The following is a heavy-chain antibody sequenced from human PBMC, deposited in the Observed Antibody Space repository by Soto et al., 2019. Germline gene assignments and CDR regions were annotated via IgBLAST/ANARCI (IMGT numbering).Heavy chain of an antibody. J-gene: IGHJ6*02. CDR3: ARSYPNTIFGVVPSRGLDV. D-gene: IGHD3-3*01. CDR1: GGSVSGVDYF. V-gene: IGHV4-61*08. Sequence: SETLSLTCTVSGGSVSGVDYFWSWIRQPPGKGLEWIGYIYYTGSTNFNPSLKNRVIISVDTSKNQFSLKLSSVTAADTAVYYCARSYPNTIFGVVPSRGLDVWGQGTTVTVSS. CDR2: IYYTGST.